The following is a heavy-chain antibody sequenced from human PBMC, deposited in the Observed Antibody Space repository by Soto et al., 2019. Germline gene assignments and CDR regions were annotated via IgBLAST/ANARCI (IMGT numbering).Heavy chain of an antibody. V-gene: IGHV1-69*13. CDR2: IIPIFGTA. CDR3: ARDESGYSGPNY. D-gene: IGHD5-12*01. CDR1: GYTFTDYY. J-gene: IGHJ4*02. Sequence: AASVKVSCKASGYTFTDYYLHWVRQAPGQGLEWMGGIIPIFGTANYAQKFQGRVTITADESTSTAYMELSSLRSEDTAVYYCARDESGYSGPNYWGQGTLVTVSS.